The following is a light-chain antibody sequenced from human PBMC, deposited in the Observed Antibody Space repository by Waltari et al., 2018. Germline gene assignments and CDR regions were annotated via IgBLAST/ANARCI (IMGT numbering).Light chain of an antibody. CDR1: QSVLYSSNNKNY. CDR3: QQYYSTPLT. V-gene: IGKV4-1*01. Sequence: DIVMTQSPDSLAVSLGERATLNCKSSQSVLYSSNNKNYLAWYQQKPGQPPKLLIYWASTRESGVPDRFSGSGSGTDFTLTISSLQAEDVAVYYCQQYYSTPLTFGGWTKVE. CDR2: WAS. J-gene: IGKJ4*02.